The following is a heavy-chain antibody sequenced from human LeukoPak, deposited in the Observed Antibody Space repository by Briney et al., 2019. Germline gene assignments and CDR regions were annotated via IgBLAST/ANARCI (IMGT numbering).Heavy chain of an antibody. CDR3: ARAYYYDSSGYFLYYYYYYMDV. J-gene: IGHJ6*03. V-gene: IGHV4-4*07. D-gene: IGHD3-22*01. CDR2: IYTSGST. Sequence: PSETLSLTCTVSGGSISSYYWSWIRQPAGKGLEWIGRIYTSGSTNYNPSLKSRVTMSVDTSKNQFSLKLSSVTAADTAVYYCARAYYYDSSGYFLYYYYYYMDVWGKGTTVTVSS. CDR1: GGSISSYY.